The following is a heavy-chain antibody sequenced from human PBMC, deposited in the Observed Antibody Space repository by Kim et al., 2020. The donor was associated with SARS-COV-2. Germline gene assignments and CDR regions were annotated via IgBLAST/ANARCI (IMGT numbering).Heavy chain of an antibody. V-gene: IGHV3-23*01. CDR3: AKGGLRGSYSSYYFDY. J-gene: IGHJ4*02. D-gene: IGHD1-26*01. Sequence: CVNGRFTISRDNSKHTLYLQMNSLRAEDTAVYYCAKGGLRGSYSSYYFDYWGQGTLVTVSS.